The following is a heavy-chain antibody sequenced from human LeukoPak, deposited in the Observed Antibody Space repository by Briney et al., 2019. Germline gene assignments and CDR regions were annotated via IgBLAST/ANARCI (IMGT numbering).Heavy chain of an antibody. D-gene: IGHD3-22*01. CDR2: IGHDGSNK. Sequence: GGSLRLSCAASGFTFSRYGMHWVRQAPGKGLEWVAYIGHDGSNKYYADSVKGRFTISRDNSKNTLYLQMNSLRAEDTAVYYCAKDHYYDSSGYYYFDYWGQGTLVTVSS. V-gene: IGHV3-30*02. J-gene: IGHJ4*02. CDR3: AKDHYYDSSGYYYFDY. CDR1: GFTFSRYG.